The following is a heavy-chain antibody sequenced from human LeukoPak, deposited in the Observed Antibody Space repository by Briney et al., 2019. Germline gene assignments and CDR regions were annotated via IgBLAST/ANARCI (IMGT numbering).Heavy chain of an antibody. J-gene: IGHJ4*02. D-gene: IGHD6-6*01. CDR1: GGSFSGYY. V-gene: IGHV4-34*01. Sequence: SETLSLTCAVYGGSFSGYYWSWIRQPPGKGLEWIGEINHSGSTNYNPSLKSRVTISSHTSKNQFSLKLSSVTAADTAVYYCARGLIAARFGYWGQGTLVTVSS. CDR3: ARGLIAARFGY. CDR2: INHSGST.